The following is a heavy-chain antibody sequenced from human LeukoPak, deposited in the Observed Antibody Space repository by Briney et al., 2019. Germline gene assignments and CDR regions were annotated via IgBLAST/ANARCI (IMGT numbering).Heavy chain of an antibody. CDR1: GGSFSGYY. CDR2: INHSGST. D-gene: IGHD3-22*01. J-gene: IGHJ3*02. Sequence: PSETLSLTCAVYGGSFSGYYWSWIRQPPGKGLEWIGEINHSGSTNYNPSLKSRVTISVDTSKNQFSLKLSSVTAADTAVYYCARDSRAMIVVVNDAFDIWGQGTMVTVSS. CDR3: ARDSRAMIVVVNDAFDI. V-gene: IGHV4-34*01.